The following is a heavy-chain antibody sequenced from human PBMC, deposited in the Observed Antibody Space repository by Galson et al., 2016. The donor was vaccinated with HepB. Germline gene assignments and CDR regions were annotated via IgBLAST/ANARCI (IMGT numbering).Heavy chain of an antibody. Sequence: SLRLSCAASGFSFSDSAMHWVRQASGKGLEWVGRIRSKANNYAAAYAASVKGRFTIFRDDSKNTVYLQMNSLKIEDTAVYYCARPQDYGDYLDDYGMDVWGKGTTVTVSS. CDR1: GFSFSDSA. CDR2: IRSKANNYAA. J-gene: IGHJ6*04. CDR3: ARPQDYGDYLDDYGMDV. D-gene: IGHD4-17*01. V-gene: IGHV3-73*01.